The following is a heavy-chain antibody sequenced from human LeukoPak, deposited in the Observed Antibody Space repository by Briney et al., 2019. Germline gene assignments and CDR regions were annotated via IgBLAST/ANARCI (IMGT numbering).Heavy chain of an antibody. Sequence: GESLKISCKGSGYSFTTYWIVWVRQMPGKGLEWMGIIYPGDSDTRYSPSFQGQVTISVDKSISTAFLQRSSLKASDTALYYCARGGSGWFHNYDYWGQGTLVTVSS. V-gene: IGHV5-51*01. D-gene: IGHD6-19*01. CDR3: ARGGSGWFHNYDY. CDR1: GYSFTTYW. J-gene: IGHJ4*02. CDR2: IYPGDSDT.